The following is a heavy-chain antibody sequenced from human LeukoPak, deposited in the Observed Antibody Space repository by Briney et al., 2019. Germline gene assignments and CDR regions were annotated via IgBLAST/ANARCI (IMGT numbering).Heavy chain of an antibody. D-gene: IGHD3-22*01. CDR3: ARGSTYDSAGLYYSYMDV. Sequence: SETLSLTCSVSGYSISSGYYWGWIRQPPGKGLEWIGSIYHSGRANYNPSLKSRGTISVDQSKKQFSLSLTSVTAADTAVYYCARGSTYDSAGLYYSYMDVWGKGTRVTVSS. J-gene: IGHJ6*03. CDR1: GYSISSGYY. CDR2: IYHSGRA. V-gene: IGHV4-38-2*02.